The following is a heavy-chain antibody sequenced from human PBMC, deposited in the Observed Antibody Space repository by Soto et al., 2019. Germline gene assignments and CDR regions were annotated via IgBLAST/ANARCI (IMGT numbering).Heavy chain of an antibody. CDR1: GDSVSSNSAA. CDR3: VRMVTTVFGLAFDI. J-gene: IGHJ3*02. V-gene: IGHV6-1*01. CDR2: TYYRSKWYN. D-gene: IGHD3-3*01. Sequence: SQTLSLTCAISGDSVSSNSAAWNWIRQSPSRGLEWLGRTYYRSKWYNDYAVSVKSRITINPDTSKNQFSLQLNSVTPEDTAVYYCVRMVTTVFGLAFDIWGQGTMVTVSS.